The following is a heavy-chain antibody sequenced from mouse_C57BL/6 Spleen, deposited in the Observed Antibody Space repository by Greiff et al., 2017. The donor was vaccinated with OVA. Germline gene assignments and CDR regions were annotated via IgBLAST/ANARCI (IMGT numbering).Heavy chain of an antibody. J-gene: IGHJ1*03. CDR2: IWTGGGT. D-gene: IGHD4-1*01. Sequence: VQVVESGPGLVAPSQSLSITCTVSGFSLTSYAISWVRQPPGKGLEWLGVIWTGGGTNYNSALKSRLSISKDNSKSQVFLKMNSLQTDDTARYYCARRGSNWDPYWYFDVWGTGTTVTVSS. CDR3: ARRGSNWDPYWYFDV. CDR1: GFSLTSYA. V-gene: IGHV2-9-1*01.